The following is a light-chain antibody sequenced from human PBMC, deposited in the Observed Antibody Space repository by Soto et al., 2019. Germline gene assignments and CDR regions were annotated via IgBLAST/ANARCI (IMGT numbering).Light chain of an antibody. J-gene: IGKJ2*01. CDR2: AAS. Sequence: DIQMTQSPSSLSASVGDRVTITCRASPTISTYLNWYQQEPGKPPKLLLYAASILQSGVPSRFSGSGSGTDYTRTISTLPPYEFEADDCQQCHGIPYTFGQGTKLESK. CDR3: QQCHGIPYT. CDR1: PTISTY. V-gene: IGKV1-39*01.